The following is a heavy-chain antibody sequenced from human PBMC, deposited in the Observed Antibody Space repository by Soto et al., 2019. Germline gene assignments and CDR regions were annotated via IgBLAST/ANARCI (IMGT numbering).Heavy chain of an antibody. V-gene: IGHV4-31*03. CDR1: GGSISNGTYY. Sequence: SETLSLTCTVSGGSISNGTYYWSWIRQHPGKGLEWIGHIFSSGSTSYNPSLESRLTISVDTSKNQFSLRLKSVTAADTAVYYCARYILFGGRLSWFDPWGQGTLVTVSS. CDR3: ARYILFGGRLSWFDP. J-gene: IGHJ5*02. CDR2: IFSSGST. D-gene: IGHD2-15*01.